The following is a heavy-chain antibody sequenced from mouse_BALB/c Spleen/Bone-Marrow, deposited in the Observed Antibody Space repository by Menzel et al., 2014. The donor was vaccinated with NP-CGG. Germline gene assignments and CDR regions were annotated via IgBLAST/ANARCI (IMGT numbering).Heavy chain of an antibody. CDR3: ARHGDYYGSSLFAY. D-gene: IGHD1-1*01. J-gene: IGHJ3*01. V-gene: IGHV5-2*03. CDR2: INSDGGST. Sequence: EVKLVESGGGLVQPGESLKLSCESNEYEFPSHDMSWVRKTPEKRLELVAAINSDGGSTYYPDTMERRFIISRDNSKKTLYLQMSSLRSEDTAFYCCARHGDYYGSSLFAYWGQGTLVTVSA. CDR1: EYEFPSHD.